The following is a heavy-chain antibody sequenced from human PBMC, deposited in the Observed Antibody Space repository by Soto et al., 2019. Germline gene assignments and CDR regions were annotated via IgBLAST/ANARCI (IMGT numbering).Heavy chain of an antibody. J-gene: IGHJ4*02. CDR1: GGSISSYY. CDR3: ARSYGDPYYFDY. Sequence: PSETLSLTCTVSGGSISSYYWSWIWQPPGKGLEWIGYIYYSGSTNYNPSLKSRVTISVDTSKNQFSLKLSSVTAADTAVYYCARSYGDPYYFDYWGQGTLVTVSS. CDR2: IYYSGST. D-gene: IGHD4-17*01. V-gene: IGHV4-59*01.